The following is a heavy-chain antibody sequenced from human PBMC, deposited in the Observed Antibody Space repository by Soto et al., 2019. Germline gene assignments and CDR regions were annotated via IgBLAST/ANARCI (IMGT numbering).Heavy chain of an antibody. CDR1: GYTFTGYY. CDR3: ARSIHDYRFWWLDP. CDR2: INPNSGGT. D-gene: IGHD4-4*01. V-gene: IGHV1-2*02. Sequence: SVKVSCKASGYTFTGYYMHWVRQAPGQGLEWMGWINPNSGGTNYAQKFQGRVTMTRDTSISTAYMELSRLRSDDTAVYYWARSIHDYRFWWLDPWGQGTLVTVAS. J-gene: IGHJ5*02.